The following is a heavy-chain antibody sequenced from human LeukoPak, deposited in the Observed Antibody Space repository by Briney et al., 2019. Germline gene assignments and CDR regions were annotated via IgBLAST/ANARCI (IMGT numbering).Heavy chain of an antibody. V-gene: IGHV4-59*08. CDR3: ARHLAAAGPYYYYGMDV. Sequence: WETLSLTFTLSGGPISSYQWGWIPQPPGKGLKGFGYFYYSGNTNYNPYLKSRVTIPADTSKNQFSLKLSTVTAADTAVYYCARHLAAAGPYYYYGMDVWGQGTTVTVSS. CDR2: FYYSGNT. CDR1: GGPISSYQ. J-gene: IGHJ6*02. D-gene: IGHD6-13*01.